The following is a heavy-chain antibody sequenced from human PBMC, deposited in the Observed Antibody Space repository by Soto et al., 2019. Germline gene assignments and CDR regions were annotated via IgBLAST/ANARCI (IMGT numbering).Heavy chain of an antibody. D-gene: IGHD3-10*01. CDR1: GFTFSSYA. CDR2: ISETNNNK. V-gene: IGHV3-23*01. CDR3: ANRAWLDS. J-gene: IGHJ4*02. Sequence: GGSLRLSCTASGFTFSSYAMSWVRQAPGKGLEWVSVISETNNNKYYADSVKGRFTISRDNSKNTLSLQMNSLRVEDTAIYYCANRAWLDSWGQGTLVTVSS.